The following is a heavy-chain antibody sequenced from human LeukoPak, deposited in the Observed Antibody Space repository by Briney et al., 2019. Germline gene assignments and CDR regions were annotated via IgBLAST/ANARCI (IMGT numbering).Heavy chain of an antibody. CDR3: ARDKVGTSYFDF. D-gene: IGHD1-26*01. Sequence: PSETLSLTCTVSGDSPTNFYWSWIRQPAGKGLEWIGRVYGSGSTNHNPSLKSRLTVSLDTSKNQFSLRLSSVTAADTAIYYCARDKVGTSYFDFWGQGALVTVSS. V-gene: IGHV4-4*07. CDR2: VYGSGST. CDR1: GDSPTNFY. J-gene: IGHJ4*02.